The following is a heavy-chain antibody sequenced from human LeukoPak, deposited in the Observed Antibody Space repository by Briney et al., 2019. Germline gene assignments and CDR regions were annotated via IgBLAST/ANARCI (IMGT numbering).Heavy chain of an antibody. Sequence: ASVKVSCKASGYTFTGYYMHWVRQAPGQGLEWMGWINPNSGGTNYAQKFQGRVTMTRDTSISTAYMELSRPRSDDTAVYYCARSAVTTVTTFDYWGQGTLVTVSS. V-gene: IGHV1-2*02. CDR1: GYTFTGYY. CDR3: ARSAVTTVTTFDY. J-gene: IGHJ4*02. D-gene: IGHD4-11*01. CDR2: INPNSGGT.